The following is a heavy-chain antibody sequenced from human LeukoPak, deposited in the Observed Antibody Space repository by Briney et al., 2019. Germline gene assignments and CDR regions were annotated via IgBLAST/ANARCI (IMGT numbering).Heavy chain of an antibody. CDR2: ISDTGGGT. D-gene: IGHD3-3*01. Sequence: GGSLRLSCAASGFTFSTYPMYWVRQAPGKGLEWVSAISDTGGGTYYPDSVKGRFTISRDNSKNTLYLQMNSLRAEDTAVYYCAIYGESKGAFDIWGQGTMVTVSS. CDR1: GFTFSTYP. J-gene: IGHJ3*02. V-gene: IGHV3-23*01. CDR3: AIYGESKGAFDI.